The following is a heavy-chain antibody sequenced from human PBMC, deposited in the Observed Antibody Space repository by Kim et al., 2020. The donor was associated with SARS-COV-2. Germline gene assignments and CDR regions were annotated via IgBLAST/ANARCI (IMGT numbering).Heavy chain of an antibody. V-gene: IGHV1-69*13. Sequence: SVKVSCKTYGGTFSNHAVSWLRQAPGQGLEWLGGIMPMFGHGEYTQKSRGRVTFTADEITKTVYMEVTSLTSEDTAVYYCARDSDQAEVTAVNNHHWY. CDR1: GGTFSNHA. J-gene: IGHJ2*01. CDR2: IMPMFGHG. D-gene: IGHD4-4*01. CDR3: ARDSDQAEVTAVNNHHWY.